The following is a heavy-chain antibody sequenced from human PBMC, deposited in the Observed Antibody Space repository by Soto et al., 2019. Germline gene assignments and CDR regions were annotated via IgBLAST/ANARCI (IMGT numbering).Heavy chain of an antibody. V-gene: IGHV1-18*01. D-gene: IGHD2-15*01. Sequence: ASVKVSCKASGYTFTSYGISWVRQAPGQGLEWMGWISAYNGNTNYAQKLQGRVTMTTDTSTSTAYMELRSLRSDDTAVYYCARYCSGGSCYYYYGMDVWGQGTTVTVSS. CDR3: ARYCSGGSCYYYYGMDV. CDR1: GYTFTSYG. CDR2: ISAYNGNT. J-gene: IGHJ6*02.